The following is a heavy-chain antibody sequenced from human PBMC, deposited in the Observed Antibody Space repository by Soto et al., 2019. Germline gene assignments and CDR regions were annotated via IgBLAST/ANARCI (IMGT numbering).Heavy chain of an antibody. D-gene: IGHD6-19*01. CDR1: GGSISSSSYY. V-gene: IGHV4-39*01. CDR3: ARYGSSGWYYYFDD. J-gene: IGHJ4*02. CDR2: IYYSGST. Sequence: SETLSLTCTVSGGSISSSSYYWGWIRQPPGKGLEWIESIYYSGSTYYNPSLKSRVTISVDTSKNQFSLKLSSVTAADTAVYYCARYGSSGWYYYFDDWGQGTLVTVSS.